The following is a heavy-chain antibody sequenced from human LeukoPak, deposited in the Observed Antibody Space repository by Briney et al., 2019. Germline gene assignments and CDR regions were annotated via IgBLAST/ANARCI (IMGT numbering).Heavy chain of an antibody. CDR2: INPNSGGT. CDR3: ARAPYYDSSGYYSLAFDI. CDR1: GGSFSRYA. D-gene: IGHD3-22*01. J-gene: IGHJ3*02. Sequence: ASVKVSCKASGGSFSRYAISWVRQAPGQGLEWMGWINPNSGGTNYAQKFQGWVTMTRDTSISTAYMELSRLRSDDTAVYYCARAPYYDSSGYYSLAFDIWGQGTMVTVSS. V-gene: IGHV1-2*04.